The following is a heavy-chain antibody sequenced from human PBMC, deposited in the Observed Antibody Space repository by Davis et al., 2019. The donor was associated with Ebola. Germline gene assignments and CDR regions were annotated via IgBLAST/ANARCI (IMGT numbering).Heavy chain of an antibody. Sequence: PSETLSLTCTVSGGSISSYYWSWIRQPPGKGLEWIGYIYYSGSTNYNPSLKSRVTISVDTSKNQFSLKLSSVTAADTAVYYCARDVGSSSSSSLRYYGMDVWGQGTTVTVSS. CDR3: ARDVGSSSSSSLRYYGMDV. J-gene: IGHJ6*02. D-gene: IGHD6-6*01. CDR2: IYYSGST. V-gene: IGHV4-59*01. CDR1: GGSISSYY.